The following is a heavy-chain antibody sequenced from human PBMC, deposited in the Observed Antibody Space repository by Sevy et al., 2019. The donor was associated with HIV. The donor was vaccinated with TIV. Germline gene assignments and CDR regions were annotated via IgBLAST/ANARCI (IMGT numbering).Heavy chain of an antibody. V-gene: IGHV3-33*01. CDR2: IWYDGSNK. J-gene: IGHJ3*02. CDR3: ARDFYYGDYGHAFDI. Sequence: GGSLRLSCAASGFTFSSYGMHWVHQAPGKGLEWVAVIWYDGSNKYYADSVKGRFTISRDNSKNTLYLQMNSLRAEDTAVYYCARDFYYGDYGHAFDIWGQGTMVTVSS. D-gene: IGHD4-17*01. CDR1: GFTFSSYG.